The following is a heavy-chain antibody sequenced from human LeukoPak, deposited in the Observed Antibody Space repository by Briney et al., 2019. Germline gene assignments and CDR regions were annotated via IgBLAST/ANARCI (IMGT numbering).Heavy chain of an antibody. Sequence: GASVKVSCKASGYTFTGYYMHWVRQAPGQRLEWMGWINPNSGGTNYAQKFQGRVTMTRDTSISTAYMELSRLRSDDTAVYYCARDRSWAIFGVVIMYYFDYWGQGTLVTVSS. CDR1: GYTFTGYY. V-gene: IGHV1-2*02. J-gene: IGHJ4*02. D-gene: IGHD3-3*01. CDR2: INPNSGGT. CDR3: ARDRSWAIFGVVIMYYFDY.